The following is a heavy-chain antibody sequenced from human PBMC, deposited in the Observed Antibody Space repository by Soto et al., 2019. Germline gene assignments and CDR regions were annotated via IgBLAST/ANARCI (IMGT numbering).Heavy chain of an antibody. CDR2: IDTYTGNT. Sequence: ASVKVSCKASGYSFTTYGFSWVRQAPGQGLEWMGWIDTYTGNTNYAQKFQDRVTMTTDTSTSTAYMELRSLRSDDTALYYCTRDPGIAAPGRGLGDYWGQGTLVTVSS. CDR1: GYSFTTYG. J-gene: IGHJ4*02. D-gene: IGHD6-13*01. V-gene: IGHV1-18*01. CDR3: TRDPGIAAPGRGLGDY.